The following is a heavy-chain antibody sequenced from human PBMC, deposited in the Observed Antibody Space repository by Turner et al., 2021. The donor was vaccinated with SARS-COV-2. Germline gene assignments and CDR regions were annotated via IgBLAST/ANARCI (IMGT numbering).Heavy chain of an antibody. CDR3: AREGSDYYDSSGRLDY. CDR2: ISAYNGNT. J-gene: IGHJ4*02. V-gene: IGHV1-18*01. D-gene: IGHD3-22*01. Sequence: QVQLVQSGAAVKKPGASVKVSCKASGYTFTSYGINWVRQAPGQGPEWMGWISAYNGNTNYAQNHQGRVTMTTDTSTTTAYMELRSLRSDDTAVYYCAREGSDYYDSSGRLDYWGQGTLVTVSS. CDR1: GYTFTSYG.